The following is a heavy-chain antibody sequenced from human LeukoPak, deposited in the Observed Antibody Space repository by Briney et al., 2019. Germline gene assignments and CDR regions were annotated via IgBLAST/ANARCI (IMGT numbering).Heavy chain of an antibody. CDR3: ARVRRYCSGGSCYSLDY. CDR1: GFTFSSYW. D-gene: IGHD2-15*01. CDR2: IKQDGSEK. V-gene: IGHV3-7*01. J-gene: IGHJ4*02. Sequence: PGGSLRLSCAASGFTFSSYWMSWVRQAPGKGLEWVANIKQDGSEKYYVDSVKGRFTISRDNAKNSLYLQMNSLRAEDTAVYYCARVRRYCSGGSCYSLDYWGQGTLVTVSS.